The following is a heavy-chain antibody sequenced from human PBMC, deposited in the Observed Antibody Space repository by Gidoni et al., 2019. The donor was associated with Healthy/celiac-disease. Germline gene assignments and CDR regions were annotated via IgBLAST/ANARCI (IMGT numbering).Heavy chain of an antibody. D-gene: IGHD4-17*01. J-gene: IGHJ4*02. CDR3: VKGQPADYGGTFDY. CDR2: ISSNGGST. V-gene: IGHV3-64D*08. Sequence: GKGLEYVSAISSNGGSTYYADSVKGRFTISRDNSKNTLYLQMSSLRAEDTAVYYCVKGQPADYGGTFDYWGQGTLGHRLL.